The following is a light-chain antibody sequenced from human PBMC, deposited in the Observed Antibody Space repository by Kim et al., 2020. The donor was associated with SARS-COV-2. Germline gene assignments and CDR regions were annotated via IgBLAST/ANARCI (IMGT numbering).Light chain of an antibody. CDR1: QSVSSGN. J-gene: IGKJ2*01. V-gene: IGKV3-20*01. Sequence: EIVLTQSPGTLSLSLGQRATLSCRASQSVSSGNLAWYQQKPGQAPRLLIYGASSRATAIPDRFSGGGSGTDFTLTISRLEPEDFAVYYCQQYAVSPYTFGQGTKLEI. CDR2: GAS. CDR3: QQYAVSPYT.